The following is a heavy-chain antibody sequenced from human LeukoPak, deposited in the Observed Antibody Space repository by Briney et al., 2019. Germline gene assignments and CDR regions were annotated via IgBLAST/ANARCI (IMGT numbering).Heavy chain of an antibody. CDR2: IHYSGST. CDR3: ARDVVAAVGSLDY. Sequence: SETLSLTCTVSGGSISSYYWSWIRQPPGKGLEWIGYIHYSGSTHYNPSLKSRVTMSVDTSKNQFFLKLSSVTAADTAVYYCARDVVAAVGSLDYWGQGILVTVSS. J-gene: IGHJ4*02. CDR1: GGSISSYY. D-gene: IGHD6-13*01. V-gene: IGHV4-59*12.